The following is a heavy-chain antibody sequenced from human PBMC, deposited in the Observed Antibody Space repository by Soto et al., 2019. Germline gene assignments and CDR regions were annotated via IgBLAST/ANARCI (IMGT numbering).Heavy chain of an antibody. CDR3: ARGIAAARTAWFDP. CDR2: IYYSGST. J-gene: IGHJ5*02. D-gene: IGHD6-13*01. Sequence: PSETLSLTCTVSGGSISSGDYYWSWIRQPPGKGLEWIGYIYYSGSTYYNPSLKGRVTISVDTSKNQFSLKLSSVTAADTAVYYCARGIAAARTAWFDPWGQGTLVTVSS. CDR1: GGSISSGDYY. V-gene: IGHV4-30-4*01.